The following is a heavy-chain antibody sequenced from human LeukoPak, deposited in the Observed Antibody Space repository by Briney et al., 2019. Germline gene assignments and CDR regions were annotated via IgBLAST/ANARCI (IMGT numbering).Heavy chain of an antibody. CDR2: ISSSGNS. J-gene: IGHJ5*02. V-gene: IGHV4-59*01. CDR1: GDSISDFY. CDR3: ARVFRGAVTSNWFDP. D-gene: IGHD3-3*01. Sequence: SETLSLTCTVSGDSISDFYWTWIRQTPGKGLEWIGFISSSGNSNYSPSLESRVSFSLDTSKSQFSLSLKSVTAADTAVYYCARVFRGAVTSNWFDPWGQGILVTASS.